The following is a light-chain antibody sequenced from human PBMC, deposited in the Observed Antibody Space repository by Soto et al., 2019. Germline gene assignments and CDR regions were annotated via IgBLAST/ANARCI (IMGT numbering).Light chain of an antibody. J-gene: IGKJ1*01. V-gene: IGKV1-9*01. CDR2: ATS. CDR1: QGISSY. CDR3: QQLSTYPRT. Sequence: IQLTQSPSSLSACVGDRVTITCRASQGISSYLAWYQQKPGKAPKLLIYATSTLQGGVPSRFSGSGSGTDFTLTISSLQPEDFATYYCQQLSTYPRTFGQGTKVHIK.